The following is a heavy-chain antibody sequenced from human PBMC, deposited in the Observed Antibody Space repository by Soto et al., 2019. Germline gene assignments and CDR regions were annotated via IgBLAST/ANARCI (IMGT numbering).Heavy chain of an antibody. Sequence: GGSLRLSCAASGFTVSSYGIHWVRQPPGKGLEWVAVISYDGSHKFYADSVKGRFTLSRDVSKGTLYLQMNSLRAEDTAVYYCAKEMFPPGVLDSSPTWGDYWGPRTLVTVSS. CDR1: GFTVSSYG. V-gene: IGHV3-30*18. J-gene: IGHJ4*02. CDR2: ISYDGSHK. D-gene: IGHD3-22*01. CDR3: AKEMFPPGVLDSSPTWGDY.